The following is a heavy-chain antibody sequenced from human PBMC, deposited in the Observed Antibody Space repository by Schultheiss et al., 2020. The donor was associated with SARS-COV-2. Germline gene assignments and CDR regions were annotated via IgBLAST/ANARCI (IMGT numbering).Heavy chain of an antibody. CDR3: ASPPRITIFGVLYYYMDV. CDR1: GGSISSYY. D-gene: IGHD3-3*01. V-gene: IGHV4-59*04. Sequence: SETLSLTCTVSGGSISSYYWSWIRQPPGKGLEWIGSIYHSGSTYYNPSLKSRVTISVDRSKNQFSLKLSSVTAADTAVYYCASPPRITIFGVLYYYMDVWGKGTTVTVSS. CDR2: IYHSGST. J-gene: IGHJ6*03.